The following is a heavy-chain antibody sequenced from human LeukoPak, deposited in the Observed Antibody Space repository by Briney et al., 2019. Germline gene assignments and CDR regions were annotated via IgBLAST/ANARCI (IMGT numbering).Heavy chain of an antibody. Sequence: GASVKVSCKASGYTFTSYDINWVRQATGQGLEWMGWMNPNSGNTGYAQKFQGRVTMTRNTSISTAYMELSSLRSEDTAVYYCARGTARLYYYYMDVWGEGTTVTVSS. CDR3: ARGTARLYYYYMDV. CDR2: MNPNSGNT. D-gene: IGHD6-6*01. CDR1: GYTFTSYD. J-gene: IGHJ6*03. V-gene: IGHV1-8*01.